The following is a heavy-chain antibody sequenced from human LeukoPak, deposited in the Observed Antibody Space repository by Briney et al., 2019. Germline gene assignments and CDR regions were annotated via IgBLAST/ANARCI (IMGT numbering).Heavy chain of an antibody. CDR3: AKIQRTWKTDY. D-gene: IGHD1-1*01. Sequence: GXXLRLSCAASGFTFSSYAMSWVRQAPGKGVEWVSAISGSGGSTYYADSVKGRFTISRDNSKNTLYLQMNSLRAEDTAVYYCAKIQRTWKTDYWGQGTLVTVSS. J-gene: IGHJ4*02. CDR1: GFTFSSYA. V-gene: IGHV3-23*01. CDR2: ISGSGGST.